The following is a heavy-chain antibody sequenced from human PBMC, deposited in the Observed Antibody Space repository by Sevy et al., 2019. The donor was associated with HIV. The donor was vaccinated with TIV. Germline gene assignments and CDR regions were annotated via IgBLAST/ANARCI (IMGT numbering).Heavy chain of an antibody. CDR2: VYHTGST. V-gene: IGHV4-61*01. CDR3: AREPYFFDKSGYYWDY. Sequence: SETLSLTCAVSGVSVSSDTYYWSWIRQPPGKGLEWIGYVYHTGSTNYSPSFKSRVTISVDTSKNQFYLRLCSVAAADTAVYYCAREPYFFDKSGYYWDYWGQGALVTVSS. D-gene: IGHD3-22*01. J-gene: IGHJ4*02. CDR1: GVSVSSDTYY.